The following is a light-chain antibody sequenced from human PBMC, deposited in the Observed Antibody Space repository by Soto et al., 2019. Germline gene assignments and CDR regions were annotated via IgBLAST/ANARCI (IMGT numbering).Light chain of an antibody. CDR3: QQSYSTPPMYT. J-gene: IGKJ2*01. Sequence: DIQMTQSPSSLSASVGDRVTITCRASQSISSYLNWYQHKPGKAPKLLIYAASSLQSGVPSRFSGSGSGTDFTLTISSLQPEDYATYYCQQSYSTPPMYTFGQGTKLEIK. CDR2: AAS. V-gene: IGKV1-39*01. CDR1: QSISSY.